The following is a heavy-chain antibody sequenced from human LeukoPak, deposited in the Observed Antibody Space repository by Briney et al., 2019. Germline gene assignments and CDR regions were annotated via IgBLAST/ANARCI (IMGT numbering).Heavy chain of an antibody. V-gene: IGHV3-21*01. CDR3: ARDRTYGDYTAAFDY. CDR2: ISSSSSYI. Sequence: GGSLRLSCAASGFTFSSYSMNWVRQAPGKGLEWVSSISSSSSYIYYADSVKGRFTISRDNAKNSLYLQVNSLRAEDTAVYYCARDRTYGDYTAAFDYWGQGTLVTVSS. CDR1: GFTFSSYS. J-gene: IGHJ4*02. D-gene: IGHD4-17*01.